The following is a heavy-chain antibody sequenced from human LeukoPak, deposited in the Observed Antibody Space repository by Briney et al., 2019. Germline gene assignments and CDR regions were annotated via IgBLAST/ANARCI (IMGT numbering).Heavy chain of an antibody. Sequence: RGESLKISCKGPGCSFTSYWIGWVRQMPGKGLEWMGIIYPGDSHTRYSPSFQGQVTISADKSISTAYLQWSSLKASDTAMYYCARISYYDIGPRYGFDIWGQGTMVTVSS. CDR2: IYPGDSHT. CDR3: ARISYYDIGPRYGFDI. CDR1: GCSFTSYW. J-gene: IGHJ3*02. D-gene: IGHD3-9*01. V-gene: IGHV5-51*01.